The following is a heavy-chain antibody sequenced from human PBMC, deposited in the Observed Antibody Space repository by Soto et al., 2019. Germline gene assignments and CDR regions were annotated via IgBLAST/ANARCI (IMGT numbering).Heavy chain of an antibody. J-gene: IGHJ5*02. CDR2: ITGDSSTI. D-gene: IGHD6-13*01. CDR1: GFTFSRYS. Sequence: EVQLVESGGGLVQPGGSLRLSCAASGFTFSRYSMNWARQAPGKGLEWISYITGDSSTIYYADSVKGRFTISRDNAKNSLFLQMNSMRDEDTAIYYCVRDNGRAGSFDPWGQGTLVTVSS. V-gene: IGHV3-48*02. CDR3: VRDNGRAGSFDP.